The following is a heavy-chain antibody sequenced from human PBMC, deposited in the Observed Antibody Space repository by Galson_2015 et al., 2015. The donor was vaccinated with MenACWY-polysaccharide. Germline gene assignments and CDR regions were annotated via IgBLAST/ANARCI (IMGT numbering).Heavy chain of an antibody. V-gene: IGHV1-69*01. CDR3: ARVPYYYYYMDV. CDR2: IIPIFGTA. J-gene: IGHJ6*03. CDR1: GFTFSSYA. Sequence: SCAASGFTFSSYAISWVRQAPGQGLEWMGGIIPIFGTANYAQKFQGRVTITADESTSTAYMELSSLRSEDTAVYYCARVPYYYYYMDVWGKGTTVTVSS.